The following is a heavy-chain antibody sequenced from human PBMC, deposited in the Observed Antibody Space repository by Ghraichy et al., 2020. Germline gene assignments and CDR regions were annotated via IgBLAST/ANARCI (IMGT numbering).Heavy chain of an antibody. Sequence: GSLRLSCAASGFTFSSYWMHWVRQAPGKGLVWVSRISSDGSTSYADSVKGRFTISRDNAKDTLYLQMNRLRAEDTAVYYCARAVPAGLADYWGQGTLVTVSS. V-gene: IGHV3-74*01. D-gene: IGHD1-14*01. CDR2: ISSDGST. J-gene: IGHJ4*02. CDR1: GFTFSSYW. CDR3: ARAVPAGLADY.